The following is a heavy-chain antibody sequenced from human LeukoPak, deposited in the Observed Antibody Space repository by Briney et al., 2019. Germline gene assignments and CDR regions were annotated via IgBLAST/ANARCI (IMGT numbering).Heavy chain of an antibody. CDR1: GFTVSSSS. D-gene: IGHD6-6*01. CDR3: ARVMAARREDLNWFDP. Sequence: GSLRLSCAASGFTVSSSSMNWIRQPPGKGLEWIGSIYYSGNTYNPSLKSRVTISADTSKNQFSLNLTSVNAADTAVYYCARVMAARREDLNWFDPWGQGTLVTVSS. CDR2: IYYSGNT. J-gene: IGHJ5*02. V-gene: IGHV4-39*07.